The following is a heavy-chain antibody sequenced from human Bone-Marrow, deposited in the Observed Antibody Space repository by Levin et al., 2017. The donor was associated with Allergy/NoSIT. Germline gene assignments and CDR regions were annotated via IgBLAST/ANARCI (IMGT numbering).Heavy chain of an antibody. CDR1: GFTFSSYA. D-gene: IGHD6-19*01. V-gene: IGHV3-23*01. CDR3: AKEGLAVAGYYFDS. J-gene: IGHJ4*02. CDR2: ISGSGTIT. Sequence: SCAASGFTFSSYAMSWVRQAPGKGLEWVSSISGSGTITHYAESVKGRFTISRDISKNMLHLQMNSLSAEDTAIYFCAKEGLAVAGYYFDSWGQGTLVTVSS.